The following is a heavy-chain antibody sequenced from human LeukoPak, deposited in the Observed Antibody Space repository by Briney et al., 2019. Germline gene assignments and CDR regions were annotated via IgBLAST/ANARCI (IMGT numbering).Heavy chain of an antibody. CDR1: GYTFTGYY. CDR3: ARENNSGWYRKAAFDY. J-gene: IGHJ4*02. V-gene: IGHV1-2*02. Sequence: GASVKASCKASGYTFTGYYIHWVRQAPGQGLEWMGWINPNGGGTNYAQNFQGRVTMTRDTSISTAYMELSRLRSDDTAIYYCARENNSGWYRKAAFDYWGQGTLVTVTS. D-gene: IGHD6-19*01. CDR2: INPNGGGT.